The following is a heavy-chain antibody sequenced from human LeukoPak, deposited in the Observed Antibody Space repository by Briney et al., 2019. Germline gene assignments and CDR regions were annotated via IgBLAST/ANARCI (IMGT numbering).Heavy chain of an antibody. D-gene: IGHD5-18*01. CDR2: IYYSGST. CDR1: GGSISSSSYY. V-gene: IGHV4-39*01. CDR3: ASCQDSYGYSGYMDV. J-gene: IGHJ6*03. Sequence: SETLSLTCTVSGGSISSSSYYWGWIRQPPGKGLEWIGSIYYSGSTYYNPSLKSRVTISVDTSKNQFSLKLSSVTAADTAVYYCASCQDSYGYSGYMDVWGKGTTVTISS.